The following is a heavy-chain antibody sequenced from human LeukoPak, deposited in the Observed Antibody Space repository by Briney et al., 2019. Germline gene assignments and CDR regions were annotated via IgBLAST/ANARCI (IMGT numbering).Heavy chain of an antibody. J-gene: IGHJ4*02. Sequence: GGSLRLSCAASGFTFSSYGMSWVRQAPGKGLEWVAGISDSGGRTNYADSVKGRFTISRDNPKNTLILQMNSLRPEDTAVYFCAKRGVVIRVILVGFHKEAYYFDSWGQGALVTVSS. CDR3: AKRGVVIRVILVGFHKEAYYFDS. CDR2: ISDSGGRT. D-gene: IGHD3-22*01. V-gene: IGHV3-23*01. CDR1: GFTFSSYG.